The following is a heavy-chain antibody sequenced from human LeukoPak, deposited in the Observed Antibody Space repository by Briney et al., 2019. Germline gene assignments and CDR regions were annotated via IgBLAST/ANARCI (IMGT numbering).Heavy chain of an antibody. V-gene: IGHV3-21*01. CDR3: ARDPTEYYYDSSGPYDY. CDR2: ISSSSSYI. Sequence: GGSLRPSCAASGFTFSSYSMNWVRQAPGKGLEWVSSISSSSSYIYYADSVKGRFTISRDNAKNSLYLQMNSLRAEDTAVYYCARDPTEYYYDSSGPYDYWGQGTLVTVSS. D-gene: IGHD3-22*01. CDR1: GFTFSSYS. J-gene: IGHJ4*02.